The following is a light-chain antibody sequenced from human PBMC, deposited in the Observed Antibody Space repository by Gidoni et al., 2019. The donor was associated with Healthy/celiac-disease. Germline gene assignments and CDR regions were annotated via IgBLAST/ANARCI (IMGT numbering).Light chain of an antibody. J-gene: IGKJ2*01. CDR3: QQSYSTLPYT. Sequence: DIQMTQSPSSLSASVGDRVTITCRASQSISSYLNWYQQKPGNAPKLLIYAASSLQSGVPSSISGSGSGTDFTLTISSLQPEDFATYYCQQSYSTLPYTFGQGTKLEIK. V-gene: IGKV1-39*01. CDR1: QSISSY. CDR2: AAS.